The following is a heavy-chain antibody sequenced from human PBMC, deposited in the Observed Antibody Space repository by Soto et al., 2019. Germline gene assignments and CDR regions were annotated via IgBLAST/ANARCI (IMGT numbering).Heavy chain of an antibody. CDR1: GGSISRYY. Sequence: SETRSLTCTVSGGSISRYYWSWIRQPPGKGLEWIGYIYYSGSTNYNPSLKSRVTISVDTSKNQFSLKLSSVTAADTAVYYCARGGLSIDYWGQGTLVTVSS. J-gene: IGHJ4*02. CDR2: IYYSGST. D-gene: IGHD3-16*01. V-gene: IGHV4-59*01. CDR3: ARGGLSIDY.